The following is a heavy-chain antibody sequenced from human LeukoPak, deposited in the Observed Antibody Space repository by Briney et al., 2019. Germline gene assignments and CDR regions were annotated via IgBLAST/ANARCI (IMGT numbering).Heavy chain of an antibody. V-gene: IGHV3-23*01. D-gene: IGHD1-26*01. CDR3: AKTMGAIDHDY. Sequence: AGGSLRLSCAASGFTFSGFAMSWVRQAPGKGLEWVSTLSDSGGSTYYADSVKGRFTISRDNSKNTLYLQMNSLRAEDTAVYFCAKTMGAIDHDYWGQGTLVTVSS. J-gene: IGHJ4*02. CDR1: GFTFSGFA. CDR2: LSDSGGST.